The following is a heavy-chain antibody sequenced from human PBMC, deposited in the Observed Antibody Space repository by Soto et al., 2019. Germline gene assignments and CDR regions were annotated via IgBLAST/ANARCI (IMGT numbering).Heavy chain of an antibody. J-gene: IGHJ1*01. D-gene: IGHD2-15*01. Sequence: GGSLRLSCAASGFTFSTYSMSWVRQAPGKGLEWVSAISGSGGRTYYADSVKGPFTISRDNSKNTPYIQMNSLIAKDTAVYYCAKDPLYCTGGSCPDDEYFQHWGQGTLVTVSS. CDR1: GFTFSTYS. V-gene: IGHV3-23*01. CDR3: AKDPLYCTGGSCPDDEYFQH. CDR2: ISGSGGRT.